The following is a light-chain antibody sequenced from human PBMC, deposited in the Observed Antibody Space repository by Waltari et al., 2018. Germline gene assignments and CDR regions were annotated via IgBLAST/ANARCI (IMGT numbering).Light chain of an antibody. V-gene: IGKV1-39*01. Sequence: DIQMTQSPSSLSASVGDIVTITCRASENVNNYLNWYQQKPGKAPKLLIYKASTLQSGVPSRFSGSGSGTDYTFTISSLQSEDVATYYCQHNYGTPFTFGPGTKLDIK. CDR1: ENVNNY. CDR2: KAS. CDR3: QHNYGTPFT. J-gene: IGKJ3*01.